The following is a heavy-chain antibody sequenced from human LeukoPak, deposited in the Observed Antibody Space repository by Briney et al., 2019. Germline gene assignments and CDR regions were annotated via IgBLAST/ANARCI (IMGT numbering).Heavy chain of an antibody. CDR1: GNYW. V-gene: IGHV3-74*01. CDR3: VSFYETY. Sequence: GGSLRLSCAASGNYWMHWVRQAPGKGLVWVSHINSDGSWTSYADSVKGRFTIPKDNAKNTVYLQMNSLRAEDTAVYYCVSFYETYRGRGTLVTVSS. CDR2: INSDGSWT. D-gene: IGHD2/OR15-2a*01. J-gene: IGHJ4*02.